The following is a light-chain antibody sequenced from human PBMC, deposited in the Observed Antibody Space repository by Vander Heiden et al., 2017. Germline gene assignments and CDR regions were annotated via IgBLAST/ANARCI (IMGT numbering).Light chain of an antibody. CDR2: EVS. J-gene: IGLJ2*01. CDR3: SSYAGSNTVL. CDR1: SSDVGGYNY. V-gene: IGLV2-8*01. Sequence: QSALTQPPSASGSPGQSVTISCTGTSSDVGGYNYVSWYQQHPGKAPKLMVYEVSERPSGVPDRFSASKSGNTASLTVSGPQAEDEADYYCSSYAGSNTVLFGGGTKLTVL.